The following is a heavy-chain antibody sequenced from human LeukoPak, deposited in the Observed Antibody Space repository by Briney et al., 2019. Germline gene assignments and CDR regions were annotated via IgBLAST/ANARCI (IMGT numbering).Heavy chain of an antibody. CDR1: GGSISTYY. V-gene: IGHV4-59*01. D-gene: IGHD2-2*01. Sequence: SETLSLTCTVSGGSISTYYWSWIRQPPGKGLEWIGYIYYSGSTNYNPSLKSRVTISVDTSKNQFSLKLSSVTAADTAVYYCARISRYCSSTSCYDWFDPWGQGTLVTVSS. CDR3: ARISRYCSSTSCYDWFDP. CDR2: IYYSGST. J-gene: IGHJ5*02.